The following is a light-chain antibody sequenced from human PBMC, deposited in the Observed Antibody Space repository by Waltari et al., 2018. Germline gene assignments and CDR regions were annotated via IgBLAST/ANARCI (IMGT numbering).Light chain of an antibody. CDR1: QNASNW. CDR3: QHYNSYPLT. J-gene: IGKJ4*01. Sequence: DIQLTQSPSTLPASVGDRVTITCRARQNASNWLAWYQQKPGKAPTLLICRASILESGVPSRFSGSGSGTEFTLTISSLQPEDFATYFCQHYNSYPLTFGGGTKVDI. CDR2: RAS. V-gene: IGKV1-5*03.